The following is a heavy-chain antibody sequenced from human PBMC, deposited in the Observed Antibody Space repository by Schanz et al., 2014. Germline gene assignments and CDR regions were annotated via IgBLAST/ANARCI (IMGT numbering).Heavy chain of an antibody. CDR2: INPSGGST. Sequence: QVQLLQSGAEAKKPGASMKVSCKASGYTFTSDSMHWVRQAPGQGLEWMGIINPSGGSTRYGQKFQGRITVTTDTSTSTVYLELSSLRSDDTAVYYCGRGFSRSYIDFWGQGTLVTVSS. CDR3: GRGFSRSYIDF. D-gene: IGHD6-6*01. V-gene: IGHV1-46*03. CDR1: GYTFTSDS. J-gene: IGHJ4*02.